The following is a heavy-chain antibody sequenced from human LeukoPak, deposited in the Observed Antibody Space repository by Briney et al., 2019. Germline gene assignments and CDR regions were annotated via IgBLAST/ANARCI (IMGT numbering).Heavy chain of an antibody. V-gene: IGHV3-11*04. CDR3: AKESTASGWRHDAFDI. J-gene: IGHJ3*02. CDR2: ISSSGSTI. Sequence: PGGSLRLSCAASGFTFSAYYMSWVRQAPGKGLEWVSYISSSGSTIYYADSVKGRFTISRDNAKNLLYLQMNSLRAEDTAVYYCAKESTASGWRHDAFDIWGQGTMVTVSS. CDR1: GFTFSAYY. D-gene: IGHD6-19*01.